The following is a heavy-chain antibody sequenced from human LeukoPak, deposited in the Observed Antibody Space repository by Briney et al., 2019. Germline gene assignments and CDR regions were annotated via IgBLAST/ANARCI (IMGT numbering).Heavy chain of an antibody. D-gene: IGHD5-24*01. CDR3: ARDGFNAGFDN. J-gene: IGHJ4*02. CDR2: SNPNSGGT. V-gene: IGHV1-2*02. Sequence: ASVKASCKASGYPFTGYYMHWVRQAPGRGLEWMGWSNPNSGGTNYAQKFQGRVTMTRDTSISTAYMELSSLRSDDTAVYYCARDGFNAGFDNWGQGTLVTVSS. CDR1: GYPFTGYY.